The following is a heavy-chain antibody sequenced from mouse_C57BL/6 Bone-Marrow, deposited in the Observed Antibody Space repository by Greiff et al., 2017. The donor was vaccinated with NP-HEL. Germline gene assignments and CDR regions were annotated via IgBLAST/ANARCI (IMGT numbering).Heavy chain of an antibody. CDR2: IYPGGGYT. J-gene: IGHJ3*01. CDR1: GYTFTNYW. V-gene: IGHV1-63*01. Sequence: VQLQQSGAELVRPGTSVKMSCKASGYTFTNYWTGWAKQRPGHGLEWIGDIYPGGGYTNYNEKFKGKATLTADKSSSTAYMQFSSLTSEDSAIYYCARWDYGSRGAWFAYWGQGTLVTVSA. D-gene: IGHD1-1*01. CDR3: ARWDYGSRGAWFAY.